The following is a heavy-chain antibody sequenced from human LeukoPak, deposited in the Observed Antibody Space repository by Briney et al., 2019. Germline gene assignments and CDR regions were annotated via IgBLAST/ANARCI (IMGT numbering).Heavy chain of an antibody. CDR3: ARSGEGYYFDY. V-gene: IGHV4-31*11. J-gene: IGHJ4*02. D-gene: IGHD7-27*01. Sequence: SETLSLTCAVYGGSFSGYYWSWIRQHPGKGLEWIGYIYYSGSTYYNPSLKSRVTISVDTSKNQFSPKLSSVTAADTAVYYCARSGEGYYFDYWGQGTLVTVSS. CDR2: IYYSGST. CDR1: GGSFSGYY.